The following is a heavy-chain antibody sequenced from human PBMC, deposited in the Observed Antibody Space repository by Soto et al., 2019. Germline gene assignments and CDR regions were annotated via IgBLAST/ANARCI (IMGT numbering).Heavy chain of an antibody. Sequence: LRLSCAASGFTFSDYAIHWGRQAPGKGLEWVAVVSHDGRNTHYADSVKGRFTISRDSSKNTVSLEMTSLRAEDTAVYYCAKGGRQWLVTSDFDYWGQGALVTVSS. D-gene: IGHD6-19*01. J-gene: IGHJ4*02. CDR2: VSHDGRNT. CDR1: GFTFSDYA. V-gene: IGHV3-30*18. CDR3: AKGGRQWLVTSDFDY.